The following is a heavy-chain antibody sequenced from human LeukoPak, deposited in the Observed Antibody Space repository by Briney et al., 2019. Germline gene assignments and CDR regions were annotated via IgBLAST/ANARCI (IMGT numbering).Heavy chain of an antibody. V-gene: IGHV3-30*02. J-gene: IGHJ6*04. Sequence: GGSLRLSCAASGFTFGSYGMHWVRQAPGKGLEWVTFIRSDGSNKYYADSVKGRFTISRDNAKNSLYLQMNSLKAEDTAVYYCAELGITMIGGVWGKGTTVTISS. D-gene: IGHD3-10*02. CDR2: IRSDGSNK. CDR3: AELGITMIGGV. CDR1: GFTFGSYG.